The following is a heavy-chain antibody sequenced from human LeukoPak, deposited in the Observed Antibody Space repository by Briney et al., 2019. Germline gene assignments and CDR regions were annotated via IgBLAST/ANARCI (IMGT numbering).Heavy chain of an antibody. Sequence: PSETLSLTCSVSGYSICSGYYWGWTRQPPGKGLGCIETIYHSGSTYYNPSLKSRVTISPDTSKNQFSLKLSSVTAADTAVYYCARAERSLGAGIWDQGTMVTVAS. V-gene: IGHV4-38-2*02. J-gene: IGHJ3*02. CDR3: ARAERSLGAGI. D-gene: IGHD3-10*01. CDR1: GYSICSGYY. CDR2: IYHSGST.